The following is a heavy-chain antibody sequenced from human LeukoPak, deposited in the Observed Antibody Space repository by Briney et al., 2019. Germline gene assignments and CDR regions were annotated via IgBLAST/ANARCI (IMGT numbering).Heavy chain of an antibody. CDR3: ARDNIDSSTISYYFDY. V-gene: IGHV4-59*01. D-gene: IGHD2-2*01. J-gene: IGHJ4*02. CDR1: GGSLSSYY. Sequence: PSETLSLTCTVSGGSLSSYYWSWIRQPPGRGLEWIGYIYYSGSTNYNPSLKSRVTISVDTSKNQFSLKLISVTAADTAVYYCARDNIDSSTISYYFDYWGQGTLVTVSS. CDR2: IYYSGST.